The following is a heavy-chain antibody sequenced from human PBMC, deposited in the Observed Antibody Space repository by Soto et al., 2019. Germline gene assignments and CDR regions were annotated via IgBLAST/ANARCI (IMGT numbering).Heavy chain of an antibody. Sequence: SETLSLTCSVSGGSINSSSYFWGWVRQPPGKGLEWIGSIYYSGSTYYNPSLRSRVTISVDTSKNQFTLKMGSVTAADTAVCYCARHYSSGSRNLFDPWGQGTLVTVSS. CDR1: GGSINSSSYF. CDR3: ARHYSSGSRNLFDP. J-gene: IGHJ5*02. D-gene: IGHD6-19*01. CDR2: IYYSGST. V-gene: IGHV4-39*01.